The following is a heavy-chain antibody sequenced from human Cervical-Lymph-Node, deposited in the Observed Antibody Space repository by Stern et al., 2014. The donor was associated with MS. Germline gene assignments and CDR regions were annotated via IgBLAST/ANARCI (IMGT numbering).Heavy chain of an antibody. CDR2: IFPRDSNT. CDR3: AKPPATPSGYDRFDY. Sequence: EVQLVESGAEVKKPGESLKISCEASGYLFDDYWIGWVRQMSGRGLELVAIIFPRDSNTRYSPSVQGQVTISADQSISTAYLQWSSRKASDPAMYYWAKPPATPSGYDRFDYWGQGALVTVSS. J-gene: IGHJ4*02. V-gene: IGHV5-51*03. CDR1: GYLFDDYW. D-gene: IGHD5-12*01.